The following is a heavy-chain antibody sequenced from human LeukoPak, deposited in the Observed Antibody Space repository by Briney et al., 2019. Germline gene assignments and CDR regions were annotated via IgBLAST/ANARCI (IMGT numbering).Heavy chain of an antibody. CDR1: GITFSSYT. D-gene: IGHD6-6*01. CDR3: AKGSREYSSSSLDY. J-gene: IGHJ4*02. Sequence: SGGSLRLSCAASGITFSSYTMSWVRQAPGKGLEWVSAISGSGGSTYYADSVKGRFTISRDNSKNTLYLQMNSLRAEDTAVYYCAKGSREYSSSSLDYWGQGTLVTVSS. CDR2: ISGSGGST. V-gene: IGHV3-23*01.